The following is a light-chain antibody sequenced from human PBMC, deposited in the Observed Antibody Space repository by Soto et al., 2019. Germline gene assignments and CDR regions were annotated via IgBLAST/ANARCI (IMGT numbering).Light chain of an antibody. CDR1: SGHSTYA. J-gene: IGLJ3*02. V-gene: IGLV4-69*01. Sequence: QYVLTQSPSVSASLGASVKLTCTLSSGHSTYAIAWHQQQPEKGPRFLMKINSDGSHSKGDGFFDRFSGSSSGAERHLTISSLQSEDEADYYCQSLGTGIQVFGGGTKLTVL. CDR2: INSDGSH. CDR3: QSLGTGIQV.